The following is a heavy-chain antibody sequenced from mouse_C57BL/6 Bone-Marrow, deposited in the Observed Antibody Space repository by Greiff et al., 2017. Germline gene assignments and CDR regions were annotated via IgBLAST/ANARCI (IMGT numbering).Heavy chain of an antibody. CDR1: GYTFTDYN. V-gene: IGHV1-18*01. D-gene: IGHD1-1*01. J-gene: IGHJ4*01. CDR3: ARSPYYYGSSYEAMDY. CDR2: INPNNGGT. Sequence: EVQLQQSGPELVKPGASVKLPCKASGYTFTDYNMDWVKQSHGKSLEWIGDINPNNGGTIYNQKFKGKATLTVDKSSSTAYMELRSLTSEDTAVYYCARSPYYYGSSYEAMDYWGQGTSVTVSS.